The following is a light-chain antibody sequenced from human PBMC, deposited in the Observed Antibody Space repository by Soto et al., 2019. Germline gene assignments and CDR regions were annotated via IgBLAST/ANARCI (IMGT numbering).Light chain of an antibody. J-gene: IGLJ1*01. CDR3: KSFTTSDTYV. V-gene: IGLV2-14*01. CDR2: DVS. CDR1: SSDVGAYNY. Sequence: QSALTQPASVSGSPGQSIAISCTGTSSDVGAYNYVSWYLQYPGKAPKLVIFDVSFRPSGVSNRFSGSKSGNTASLTISGLQAEDEADYYCKSFTTSDTYVFGTGPKVTVL.